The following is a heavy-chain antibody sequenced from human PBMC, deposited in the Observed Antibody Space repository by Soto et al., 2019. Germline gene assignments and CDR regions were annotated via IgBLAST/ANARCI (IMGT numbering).Heavy chain of an antibody. V-gene: IGHV4-31*03. J-gene: IGHJ4*02. CDR1: GGSISSGGYY. D-gene: IGHD5-12*01. CDR2: IYYSGST. Sequence: SETQSLTCSVSGGSISSGGYYWSWIRQHPGKGLEWIGYIYYSGSTYYNPSLKSRVTISVDTSKNQFSLKLSSVTAADTAVYYCARDRFGGYDRGPIDYWGQGTLVTVSS. CDR3: ARDRFGGYDRGPIDY.